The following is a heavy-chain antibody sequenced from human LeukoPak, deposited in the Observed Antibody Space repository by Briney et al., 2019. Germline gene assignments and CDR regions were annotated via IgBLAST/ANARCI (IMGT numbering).Heavy chain of an antibody. CDR2: MNPNSGNT. Sequence: ASAKVSCKASGYTFTSYDINWVRQATGQGLGWMGWMNPNSGNTGYAQKFQGRVTMTRNTSISTAYMELSSLRSEDTAVYYCARREGAAPPDVWGQGTTVTVSS. CDR3: ARREGAAPPDV. V-gene: IGHV1-8*01. D-gene: IGHD6-13*01. CDR1: GYTFTSYD. J-gene: IGHJ6*02.